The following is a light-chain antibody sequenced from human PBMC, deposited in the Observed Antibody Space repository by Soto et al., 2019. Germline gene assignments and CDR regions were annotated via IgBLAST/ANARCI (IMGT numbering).Light chain of an antibody. J-gene: IGKJ3*01. Sequence: EIVLTQSPGTLSLSPGERATLSCRASQSIYINSLAWYQHKRGQAPRLLIYAATVRATAVPDRFNGGGSGTDFALTISRLEPEDSAMYYCQQYGDSPFAFGPGTKLDVK. CDR2: AAT. V-gene: IGKV3-20*01. CDR3: QQYGDSPFA. CDR1: QSIYINS.